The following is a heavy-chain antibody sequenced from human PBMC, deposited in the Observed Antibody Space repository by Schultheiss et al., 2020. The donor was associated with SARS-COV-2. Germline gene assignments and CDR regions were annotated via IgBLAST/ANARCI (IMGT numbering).Heavy chain of an antibody. Sequence: SQTLSLTCTVSGGSISSYYWSWTRQPPGKGLEWIGYIYYSGSTYYNPSLKSRVTISVDTSKNQFSLKLSSVTAADTAVYYCARDGPGSDYWGQGTLVTVSS. CDR2: IYYSGST. V-gene: IGHV4-59*12. D-gene: IGHD2-2*01. CDR3: ARDGPGSDY. J-gene: IGHJ4*02. CDR1: GGSISSYY.